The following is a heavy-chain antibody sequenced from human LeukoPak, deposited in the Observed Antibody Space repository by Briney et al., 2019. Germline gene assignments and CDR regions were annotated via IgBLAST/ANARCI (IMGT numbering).Heavy chain of an antibody. Sequence: GGSLRLSGAASGFTFDDYAMHWVRQAPGKGLEWVSGISWNSGSIGYADSVKGRFTISRDNAKNSLYLQMNSLRAEDTALYYCAKGSGDDILTGSDYWGQGTLVTVSS. CDR3: AKGSGDDILTGSDY. J-gene: IGHJ4*02. CDR2: ISWNSGSI. D-gene: IGHD3-9*01. CDR1: GFTFDDYA. V-gene: IGHV3-9*01.